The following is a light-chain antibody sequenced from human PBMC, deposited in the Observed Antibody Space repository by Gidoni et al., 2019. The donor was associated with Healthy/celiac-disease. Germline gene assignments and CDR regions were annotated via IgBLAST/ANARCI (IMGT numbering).Light chain of an antibody. V-gene: IGLV3-21*02. CDR2: DDS. J-gene: IGLJ1*01. CDR1: NIGSKS. Sequence: SYVLTQPPTVSVSPGQTARITCGGNNIGSKSVHGYQQKPGQAPVLVVYDDSARPSGIPERFSGSNSGNTATLTISRVEAGDEAHYYFQVWDSSSVHYVFGTGTKVTVL. CDR3: QVWDSSSVHYV.